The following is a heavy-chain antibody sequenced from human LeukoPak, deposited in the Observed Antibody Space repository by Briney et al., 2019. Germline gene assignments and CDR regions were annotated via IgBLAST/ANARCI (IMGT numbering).Heavy chain of an antibody. J-gene: IGHJ4*02. Sequence: GGSLRLSCAASGFTFDDYAMHWVRQAPGKGLEWISLISWDGGYTYYAESVKGRFTISRDNSKNTLYLQMNSLSDEDTAMYFCAKDSYSGYDFPYYDDWGQGTQVTVSP. CDR1: GFTFDDYA. D-gene: IGHD5-12*01. CDR3: AKDSYSGYDFPYYDD. CDR2: ISWDGGYT. V-gene: IGHV3-43D*03.